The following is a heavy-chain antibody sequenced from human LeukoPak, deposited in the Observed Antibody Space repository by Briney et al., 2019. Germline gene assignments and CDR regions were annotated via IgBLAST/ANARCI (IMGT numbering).Heavy chain of an antibody. V-gene: IGHV4-59*08. J-gene: IGHJ5*02. D-gene: IGHD6-13*01. CDR1: GGSISSYY. CDR3: ARQSAGLGLVWFDP. Sequence: SETLSLTCTVSGGSISSYYWSWIRQPPGKGLEWIGYIYYSGSTNYNPSLKSRVTISVDTSKNQFSLKLSSVTAADTAVYYCARQSAGLGLVWFDPWGQGTLVTVSS. CDR2: IYYSGST.